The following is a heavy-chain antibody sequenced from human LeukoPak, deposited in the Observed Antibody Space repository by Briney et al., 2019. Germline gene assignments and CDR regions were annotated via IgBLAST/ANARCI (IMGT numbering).Heavy chain of an antibody. CDR1: GGSISSYY. V-gene: IGHV4-59*01. J-gene: IGHJ4*02. CDR2: IYYTGST. Sequence: SETLSLTCTVSGGSISSYYWSWIRQPPGKGLEWIGYIYYTGSTDCNPSLKSRVAISVDTSKNQFSLKLSSVTAADTAVYYCARGSKAAPGTFDYWGQGTLVTVSS. CDR3: ARGSKAAPGTFDY. D-gene: IGHD6-13*01.